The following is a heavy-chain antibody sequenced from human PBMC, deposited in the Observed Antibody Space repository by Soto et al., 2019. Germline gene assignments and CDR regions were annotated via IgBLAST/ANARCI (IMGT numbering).Heavy chain of an antibody. CDR1: GFTFDDHA. D-gene: IGHD1-1*01. CDR2: VSWDSAVI. Sequence: EVQLVESGGGFVEPGKSLRLSCKTFGFTFDDHAMHWVRQTPGKGLEWVSGVSWDSAVIDYADSVKGRFNISRDDATASMHLQMTNPRPEHSAFYYCATDLDLNSWSPRFEYCGQGALVTISS. CDR3: ATDLDLNSWSPRFEY. V-gene: IGHV3-9*01. J-gene: IGHJ4*02.